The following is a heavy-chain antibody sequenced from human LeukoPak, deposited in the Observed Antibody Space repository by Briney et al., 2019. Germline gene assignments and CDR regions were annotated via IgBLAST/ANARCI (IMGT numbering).Heavy chain of an antibody. J-gene: IGHJ4*02. D-gene: IGHD1-20*01. CDR2: ISWDGGST. Sequence: GGSLRLSXAASGFTFDDYAMHWVRQAPGKGLEWVSLISWDGGSTYYADSVKGRFTISRDNSKNSLYLQMNGLRAEDTALYYCAKGDNWNQFDYWGQGTLVTVSS. CDR3: AKGDNWNQFDY. V-gene: IGHV3-43D*03. CDR1: GFTFDDYA.